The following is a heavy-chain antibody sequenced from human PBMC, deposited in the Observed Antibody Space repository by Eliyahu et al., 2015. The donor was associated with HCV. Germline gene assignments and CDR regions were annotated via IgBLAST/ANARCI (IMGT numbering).Heavy chain of an antibody. CDR3: ARDSISPRQRDYYDSSGYYAGVAPPDY. CDR2: INPNSGGT. J-gene: IGHJ4*02. Sequence: QVQLVQSGAEVKKPGASVKVSCKASGYTFTGYYXHWVPQAPGQGLEWMGWINPNSGGTNYAXKFQGRVTMTRDTSISTAYMELSRLRSDDTAVYYCARDSISPRQRDYYDSSGYYAGVAPPDYWGQGTLVTVSS. CDR1: GYTFTGYY. V-gene: IGHV1-2*02. D-gene: IGHD3-22*01.